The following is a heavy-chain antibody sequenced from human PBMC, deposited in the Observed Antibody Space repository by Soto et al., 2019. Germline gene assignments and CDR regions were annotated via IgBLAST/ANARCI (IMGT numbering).Heavy chain of an antibody. CDR2: ITSDTKTI. CDR3: ARSVEGHFDY. J-gene: IGHJ4*02. Sequence: EVQLVESGGDLVQREGSLRLSCVASGLTFSVYSMNWVRQAPGKGLEWFSYITSDTKTIKYADSVKGRFTISRDNAKNSVYLQMNSLRDEDTAVYYCARSVEGHFDYWGQGTVVTVSS. V-gene: IGHV3-48*02. D-gene: IGHD6-19*01. CDR1: GLTFSVYS.